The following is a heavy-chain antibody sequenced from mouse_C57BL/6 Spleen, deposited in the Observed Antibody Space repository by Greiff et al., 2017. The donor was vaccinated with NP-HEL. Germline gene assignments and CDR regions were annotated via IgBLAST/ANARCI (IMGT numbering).Heavy chain of an antibody. Sequence: VQLQQPGAELVRPGSSVKLSCKASGYTFTSYWMDWVKQRPGQGLEWIGNIYPSDSETHYNQKFKDKATLTVDKSSSTAYMQLSSLTSEDSAVYYCARMVTTPLAYWGKGTLVTVSA. CDR1: GYTFTSYW. J-gene: IGHJ3*01. V-gene: IGHV1-61*01. D-gene: IGHD2-2*01. CDR2: IYPSDSET. CDR3: ARMVTTPLAY.